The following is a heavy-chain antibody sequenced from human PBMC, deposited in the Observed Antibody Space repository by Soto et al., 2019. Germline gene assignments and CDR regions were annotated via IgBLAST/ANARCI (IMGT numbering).Heavy chain of an antibody. CDR1: AFTFSDHY. CDR3: AKAPSTSVNPGDAFDI. J-gene: IGHJ3*02. V-gene: IGHV3-23*01. Sequence: GGSLRLSCAASAFTFSDHYMDWVRQAPGKGLEWVSAISGSGGSTYYADSVKGRFTISRDNSKNTLYLQMNSLRAEDTAVYYCAKAPSTSVNPGDAFDIWGQGTMVTVSS. CDR2: ISGSGGST. D-gene: IGHD4-4*01.